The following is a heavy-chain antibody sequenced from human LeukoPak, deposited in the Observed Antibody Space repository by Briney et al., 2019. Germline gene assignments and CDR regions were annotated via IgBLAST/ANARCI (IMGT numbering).Heavy chain of an antibody. V-gene: IGHV3-48*04. CDR3: ARVGCGDDFWSGYCPFDY. D-gene: IGHD3-3*01. Sequence: PGGSLRLSCAASGFTFRTYGMNWVRQAPGKGLEWISYINSNSDTVHYSNSVEGRFTISRDNAKNSLYLQMNSLRAEDTAMYYCARVGCGDDFWSGYCPFDYWGQGTLVTVSS. CDR2: INSNSDTV. CDR1: GFTFRTYG. J-gene: IGHJ4*02.